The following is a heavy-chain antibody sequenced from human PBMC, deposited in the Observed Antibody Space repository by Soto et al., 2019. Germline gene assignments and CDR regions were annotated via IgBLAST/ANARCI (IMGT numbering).Heavy chain of an antibody. CDR1: GGSIGSYY. Sequence: SETLSLTCTVSGGSIGSYYWSWLRRPPGKGLEWIGYIHYSGSTDYNPSLKSRITISLDTSKNQFSLKLGSVDAADTAVYYCARHGIAPAGSYSYHYLGVWGKGTTVTVSS. CDR3: ARHGIAPAGSYSYHYLGV. D-gene: IGHD6-13*01. J-gene: IGHJ6*03. V-gene: IGHV4-59*08. CDR2: IHYSGST.